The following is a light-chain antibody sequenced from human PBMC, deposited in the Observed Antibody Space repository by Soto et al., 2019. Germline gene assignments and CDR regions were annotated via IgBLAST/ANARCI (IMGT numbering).Light chain of an antibody. J-gene: IGLJ2*01. V-gene: IGLV2-11*01. CDR2: DVS. CDR3: CSYAGSYTLVV. Sequence: QSVLTQPRSVSGSPGQSVTISCTGTSSDVGGYDYVSWYQQHPGKAPKLMISDVSKRPSGVPDRFSGSKSGNTASLTISGLQAEDEADYYCCSYAGSYTLVVFGGGTKVTVL. CDR1: SSDVGGYDY.